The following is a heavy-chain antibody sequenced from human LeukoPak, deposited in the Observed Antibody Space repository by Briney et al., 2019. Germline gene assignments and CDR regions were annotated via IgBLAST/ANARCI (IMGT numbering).Heavy chain of an antibody. CDR3: AREREVLLWLGELLDSFDI. J-gene: IGHJ3*02. V-gene: IGHV3-7*01. D-gene: IGHD3-10*01. CDR2: IKQDGSEQ. CDR1: GFTFSSHW. Sequence: TGGSLRLSCAASGFTFSSHWMSWARQAPGKGLEWVANIKQDGSEQYYVDSVTGRFTISRDNAKNSLYLQMNSLRAEDTAVYYGAREREVLLWLGELLDSFDIWGQGTMVTVSS.